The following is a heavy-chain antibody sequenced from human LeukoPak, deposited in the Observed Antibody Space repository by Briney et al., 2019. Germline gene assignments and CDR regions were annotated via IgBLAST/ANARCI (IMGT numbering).Heavy chain of an antibody. CDR2: LSYDGGDK. V-gene: IGHV3-30*18. CDR1: GFTFSSYG. CDR3: AKDRDLLAAAYYFDY. Sequence: PGGSLRLSCAASGFTFSSYGMHWVLQAPGKGLEWVAVLSYDGGDKYYADSVKGRFTISRDNSKTTLYLQMNSLRAEDAAVYYCAKDRDLLAAAYYFDYWGQGTLVTVSS. J-gene: IGHJ4*02. D-gene: IGHD3-10*01.